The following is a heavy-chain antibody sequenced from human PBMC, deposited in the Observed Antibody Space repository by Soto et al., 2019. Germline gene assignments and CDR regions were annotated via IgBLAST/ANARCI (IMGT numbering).Heavy chain of an antibody. Sequence: ASVKVSCKASGYSLRNYAFAWVRQAPGQGLEWMAWLSGYNGDTQYAPKFQGRVSLTTDTSTSTAYMDLRTLRSDDTAVYYCARVDSPSATRGWIDAWGQGTLVTVSS. V-gene: IGHV1-18*01. CDR1: GYSLRNYA. J-gene: IGHJ5*02. CDR2: LSGYNGDT. D-gene: IGHD2-15*01. CDR3: ARVDSPSATRGWIDA.